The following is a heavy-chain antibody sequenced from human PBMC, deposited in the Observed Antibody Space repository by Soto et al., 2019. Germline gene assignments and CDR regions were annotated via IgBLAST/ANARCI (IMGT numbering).Heavy chain of an antibody. J-gene: IGHJ6*02. CDR2: IIPIFGTA. D-gene: IGHD2-2*01. CDR1: GGTFSSYA. CDR3: AREGVVVPAAMTAYYYYGMDV. Sequence: ASVKVSCKASGGTFSSYAISWVRQAPGQGLEWMGGIIPIFGTANYAQKFQGRVTITADESTSTAYMELSSLRSEDTAVYYCAREGVVVPAAMTAYYYYGMDVWGQGTTVTVSS. V-gene: IGHV1-69*13.